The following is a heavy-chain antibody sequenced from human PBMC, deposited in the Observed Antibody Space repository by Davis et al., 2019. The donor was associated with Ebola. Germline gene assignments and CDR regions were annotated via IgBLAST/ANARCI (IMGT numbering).Heavy chain of an antibody. J-gene: IGHJ6*04. CDR3: ARGGGYSNYDAFYYGMDV. CDR2: IGTAGDT. D-gene: IGHD4-11*01. V-gene: IGHV3-13*01. Sequence: GGSLRLSCAASGFTFSSYDMHWVRQATGKGLEWVSAIGTAGDTYYPGSVKGRFTISRENAKNSLYLQMNSLRAGDTVVYYCARGGGYSNYDAFYYGMDVWGKGTTVTVSS. CDR1: GFTFSSYD.